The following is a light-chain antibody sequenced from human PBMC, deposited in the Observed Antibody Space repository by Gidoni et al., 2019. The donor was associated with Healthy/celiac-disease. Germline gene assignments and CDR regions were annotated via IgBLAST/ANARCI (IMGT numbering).Light chain of an antibody. J-gene: IGKJ5*01. CDR1: QSISSY. CDR2: AAS. CDR3: QQSYSTPIT. V-gene: IGKV1-39*01. Sequence: DIQLTQSPSSLSASVGDRVTITCRASQSISSYLNWYQQKPGKAPKLLIYAASSLQSGVPSRFSGSGSWTDFTLTISSLQPEDFATYYCQQSYSTPITFXQXTRLXIK.